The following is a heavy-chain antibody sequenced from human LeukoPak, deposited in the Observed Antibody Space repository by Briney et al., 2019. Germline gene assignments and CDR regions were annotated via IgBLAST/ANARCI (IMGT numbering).Heavy chain of an antibody. V-gene: IGHV3-72*01. CDR2: IKNKVNSYTT. Sequence: GGSLRLSCAASGFTFSDHYMDWVRQAPGKGLEWVGRIKNKVNSYTTEYAASVKGRFTVSREDSKNALYLQMNSLKTEDTAVYYCTREGRYCSSTSCYVCLDFWGQGTLVTVSS. D-gene: IGHD2-2*01. CDR3: TREGRYCSSTSCYVCLDF. CDR1: GFTFSDHY. J-gene: IGHJ4*02.